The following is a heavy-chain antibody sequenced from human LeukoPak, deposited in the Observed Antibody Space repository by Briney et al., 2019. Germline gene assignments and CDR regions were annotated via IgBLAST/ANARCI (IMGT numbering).Heavy chain of an antibody. D-gene: IGHD4/OR15-4a*01. CDR3: ARDRIYGDDGVCDY. Sequence: ASVKVSCKASGYSFTGYYIHWVRQAPGQGLEWMGWINPNSGGTNYVQNFQGRVTMIRDTSISTAYMELSRLTSDDTAVYYCARDRIYGDDGVCDYWGQGTLVTVSS. V-gene: IGHV1-2*02. CDR1: GYSFTGYY. CDR2: INPNSGGT. J-gene: IGHJ4*02.